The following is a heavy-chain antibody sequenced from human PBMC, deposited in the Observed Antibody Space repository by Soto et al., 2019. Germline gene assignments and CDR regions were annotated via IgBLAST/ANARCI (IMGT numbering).Heavy chain of an antibody. CDR3: AKGRGGSGRLTPGVDF. D-gene: IGHD3-10*01. Sequence: EVQLLESGGGLVQPGGSLRLSCAASGFTFNNYAMTWVRQAPGKGLEWVSAISGGGDTTSYADSVKGRFTVSRDGSKNTLYLQMSSLRAEDPALYYCAKGRGGSGRLTPGVDFWGQGTLVTVSS. CDR1: GFTFNNYA. CDR2: ISGGGDTT. V-gene: IGHV3-23*01. J-gene: IGHJ4*02.